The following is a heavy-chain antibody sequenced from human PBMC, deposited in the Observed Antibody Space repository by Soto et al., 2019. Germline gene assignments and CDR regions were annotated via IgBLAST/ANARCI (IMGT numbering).Heavy chain of an antibody. CDR3: ARGRSFGDFAH. CDR2: ITPSGNP. J-gene: IGHJ4*01. Sequence: QVQLQQWGAGLLKPSETLSLTCAVFGGSFGGYSWTWIRQPPGGGREWIGEITPSGNPNYNPSLKGRVAIAVAKSRNQFSLNLTSVTAADTSIYYCARGRSFGDFAHWGQGTMVIVSS. CDR1: GGSFGGYS. D-gene: IGHD4-17*01. V-gene: IGHV4-34*02.